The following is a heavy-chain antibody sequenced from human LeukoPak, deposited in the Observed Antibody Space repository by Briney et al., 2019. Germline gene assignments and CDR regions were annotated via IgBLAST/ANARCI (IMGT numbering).Heavy chain of an antibody. Sequence: PSQTLSLTCTVSGGSISSGGYSWSWIRQPPGKGLEWIGYIYHSGNTYYNPSLKSRVTISVDRSENQFSLKLSSVTAADTAVYYCARKQQLGGYNWFDPWGQGTLVTVSS. CDR3: ARKQQLGGYNWFDP. J-gene: IGHJ5*02. CDR1: GGSISSGGYS. V-gene: IGHV4-30-2*01. CDR2: IYHSGNT. D-gene: IGHD6-13*01.